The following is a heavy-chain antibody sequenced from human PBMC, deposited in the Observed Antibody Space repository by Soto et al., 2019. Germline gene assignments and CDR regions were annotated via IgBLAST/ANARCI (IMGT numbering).Heavy chain of an antibody. V-gene: IGHV5-51*01. CDR3: ASRYCSSTSCPPGYGMDV. J-gene: IGHJ6*02. Sequence: GASLKISCKGSGYSFTSYWIGWVRQMPGKGLEWMGIIYPGDSDTRYSPSLQGQVTISADRSISTAYLQWSSLKASDTAMYYCASRYCSSTSCPPGYGMDVWGQGTTVTVSS. CDR1: GYSFTSYW. CDR2: IYPGDSDT. D-gene: IGHD2-2*01.